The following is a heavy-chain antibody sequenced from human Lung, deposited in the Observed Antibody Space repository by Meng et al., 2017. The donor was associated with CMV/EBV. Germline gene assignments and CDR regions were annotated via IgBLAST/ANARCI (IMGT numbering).Heavy chain of an antibody. D-gene: IGHD6-19*01. CDR2: ISYDGSNK. CDR3: ARGQWHSLDY. CDR1: GFTFSSYA. V-gene: IGHV3-30-3*01. J-gene: IGHJ4*02. Sequence: QVQRLESGRCVGQPGSPLRLSCAASGFTFSSYARHWVRQAPGKGLEWVAVISYDGSNKYYADSVKGRFTISRDNSKNTLYLQMNSLRAEDTAVYYCARGQWHSLDYWGQGTLVTVSS.